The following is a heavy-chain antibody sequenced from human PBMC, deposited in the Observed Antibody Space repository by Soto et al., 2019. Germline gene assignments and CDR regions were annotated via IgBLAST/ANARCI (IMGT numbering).Heavy chain of an antibody. CDR3: ARTTRYSSSWYPDY. J-gene: IGHJ4*02. CDR2: ISAYNGNT. CDR1: GYTFTSYG. Sequence: GASVKVFCKASGYTFTSYGISWVRQAPGQGLEWMGWISAYNGNTNYAQKLQGRVTMTTDTSTSTAYMELRSLRSDDTAVYCCARTTRYSSSWYPDYWGQGTLVTVSS. D-gene: IGHD6-13*01. V-gene: IGHV1-18*01.